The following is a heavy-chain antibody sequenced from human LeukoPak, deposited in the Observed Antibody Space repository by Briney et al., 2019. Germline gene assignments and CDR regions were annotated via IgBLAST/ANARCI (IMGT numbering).Heavy chain of an antibody. J-gene: IGHJ4*02. V-gene: IGHV3-21*01. CDR1: GFTFSSYS. D-gene: IGHD4/OR15-4a*01. Sequence: PGGSLRLSCAASGFTFSSYSMNWVRQAPGKGLEWVSSISSSSSYIYYADSVKGRFTISRDNAKNSLYLQMNSLRAEYTAVYYCTRGRDYGYYFDYWGQGTLVTVSS. CDR3: TRGRDYGYYFDY. CDR2: ISSSSSYI.